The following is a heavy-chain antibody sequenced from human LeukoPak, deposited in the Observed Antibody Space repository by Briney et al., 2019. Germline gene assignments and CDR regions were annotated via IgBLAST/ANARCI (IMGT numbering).Heavy chain of an antibody. Sequence: GGSLRLSCAASGFTFSSYDMHWVRQAPGKGLEWVAVISYDGYNKYYADSVKGRFTISRDNSKNTLYLQMNSLRAEDTAVYFCAKNRAAGTTSFYPPADAFDIWGQGTMVTVSS. V-gene: IGHV3-30*18. D-gene: IGHD1-1*01. J-gene: IGHJ3*02. CDR1: GFTFSSYD. CDR2: ISYDGYNK. CDR3: AKNRAAGTTSFYPPADAFDI.